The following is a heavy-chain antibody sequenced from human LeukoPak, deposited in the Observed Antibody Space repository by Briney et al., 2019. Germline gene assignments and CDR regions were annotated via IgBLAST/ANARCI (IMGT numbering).Heavy chain of an antibody. Sequence: GESLKISCKGSGYSFNSYWIGWVRQMPGKGLKWMGIIYPGDSDARYSPSFQGQVTISADKSISTAYLQWSSLKASDTAMYYCARRWYHSSYNWFDPWGQGTLVTVSS. CDR2: IYPGDSDA. J-gene: IGHJ5*02. V-gene: IGHV5-51*01. CDR1: GYSFNSYW. D-gene: IGHD3-22*01. CDR3: ARRWYHSSYNWFDP.